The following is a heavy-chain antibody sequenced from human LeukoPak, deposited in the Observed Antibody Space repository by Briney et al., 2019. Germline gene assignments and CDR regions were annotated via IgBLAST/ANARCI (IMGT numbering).Heavy chain of an antibody. CDR3: ARWAYDFWSGLAAFDI. D-gene: IGHD3-3*01. Sequence: GGSLRLSCAASGFTFSSYWMSWVRQAPGKGLEWVANIKQDGSEKYYVDSVKGRFTISRDNAKNSLYLQMNSLRAEDTAVYYCARWAYDFWSGLAAFDIWGQGTMVTVSS. CDR2: IKQDGSEK. CDR1: GFTFSSYW. J-gene: IGHJ3*02. V-gene: IGHV3-7*01.